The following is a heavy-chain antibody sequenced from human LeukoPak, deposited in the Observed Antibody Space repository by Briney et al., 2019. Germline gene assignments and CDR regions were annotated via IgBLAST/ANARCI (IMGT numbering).Heavy chain of an antibody. CDR3: ARDQGLGYCSGGSCYRNDAFDI. Sequence: PGGSLRLPCAASGFTFSSYWMSWVRQAPGKGLEWVANIKQDGSEKYYVDSVKGRFTISRDNAKNSLYLQMNSLRAEDTAVYYCARDQGLGYCSGGSCYRNDAFDIWGQGTMVTVSS. V-gene: IGHV3-7*01. CDR2: IKQDGSEK. D-gene: IGHD2-15*01. J-gene: IGHJ3*02. CDR1: GFTFSSYW.